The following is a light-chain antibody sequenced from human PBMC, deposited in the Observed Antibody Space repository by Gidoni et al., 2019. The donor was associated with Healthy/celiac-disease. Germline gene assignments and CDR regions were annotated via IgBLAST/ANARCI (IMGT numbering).Light chain of an antibody. CDR3: CSYAGSSTWV. CDR1: SSVVGSYNL. CDR2: EGS. V-gene: IGLV2-23*01. J-gene: IGLJ3*02. Sequence: QSALTQPASVSGSPGQSITISCTGTSSVVGSYNLGSWYQPHPGKAPKLMSYEGSKRPSGVSNRFSGSKSGNTASLTISGLQAEDEADYYCCSYAGSSTWVFGGGTKLTVL.